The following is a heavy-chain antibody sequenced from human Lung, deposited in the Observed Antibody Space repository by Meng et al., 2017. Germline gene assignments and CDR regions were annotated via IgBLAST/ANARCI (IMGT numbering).Heavy chain of an antibody. CDR3: ARGPTTMAHDFDY. Sequence: QVKLQRWGAGLLKPSETLSLTCVVSGGSFSDYYWIWIRQPPGKGLEWIGEINHSGSTNYNPSLESRATISVDTSQNNLSLKLSSVTAADSAVYYCARGPTTMAHDFDYWGQGTLVTVSS. CDR1: GGSFSDYY. CDR2: INHSGST. J-gene: IGHJ4*02. V-gene: IGHV4-34*01. D-gene: IGHD4-11*01.